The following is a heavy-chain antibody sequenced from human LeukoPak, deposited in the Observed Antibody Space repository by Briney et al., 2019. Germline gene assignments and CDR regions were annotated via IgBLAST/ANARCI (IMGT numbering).Heavy chain of an antibody. V-gene: IGHV1-18*01. J-gene: IGHJ4*02. CDR3: ARDKKKYSSGWYSDY. CDR2: ISAYNGNT. CDR1: GYTFTSYG. Sequence: ASVTVSCKASGYTFTSYGISWVRQAPGQGLEWMGWISAYNGNTNYAQKLQGRVTMTTDTSTSTAYMELRSLRSDDTAVYYCARDKKKYSSGWYSDYWGQGTLVTVSS. D-gene: IGHD6-19*01.